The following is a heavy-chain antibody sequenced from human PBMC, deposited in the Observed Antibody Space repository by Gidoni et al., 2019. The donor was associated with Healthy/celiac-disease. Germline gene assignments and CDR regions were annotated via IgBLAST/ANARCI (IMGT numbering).Heavy chain of an antibody. CDR1: GYSVTSYW. D-gene: IGHD6-13*01. J-gene: IGHJ5*02. CDR2: IAPSDSYT. Sequence: EVQLVQSGAAVKKPGESLRISCTGSGYSVTSYWISWVRQMPGKGLEWMGRIAPSDSYTNYSPSFQGHVTISADKSISTAYLQWSSLKASDTAMYYCARHHLIPIEPSYSSSWYGEVDWFDPWGQGTLVTVSS. V-gene: IGHV5-10-1*03. CDR3: ARHHLIPIEPSYSSSWYGEVDWFDP.